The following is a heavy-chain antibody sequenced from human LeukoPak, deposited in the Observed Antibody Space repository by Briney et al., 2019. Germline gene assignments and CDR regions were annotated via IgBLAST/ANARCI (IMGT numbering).Heavy chain of an antibody. CDR2: SKQDGPAK. D-gene: IGHD1-7*01. V-gene: IGHV3-7*01. Sequence: PGGSLRLSCAASGFTFSNSWMSWVRQAPGKRLEWVANSKQDGPAKRYVDTVKGRFTIYRDNDKTSLYLQMNSLRVEDTAVYYCTIGVELLTYWGRGTLVTVSS. J-gene: IGHJ4*02. CDR3: TIGVELLTY. CDR1: GFTFSNSW.